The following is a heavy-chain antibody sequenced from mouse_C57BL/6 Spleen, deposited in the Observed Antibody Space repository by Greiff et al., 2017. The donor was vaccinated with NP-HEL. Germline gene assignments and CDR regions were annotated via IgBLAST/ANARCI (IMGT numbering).Heavy chain of an antibody. V-gene: IGHV1-4*01. Sequence: QVQLKESGAELARPGASVKMSCKASGYTFTSYTMHWVKQRPGQGLEWIGYINPSSGYTKYNQKFKDKATLTADKSSSTAYMQLSSLTSEDSAVYYCARDYGSSYLDYWGQGTTLTVSS. D-gene: IGHD1-1*01. J-gene: IGHJ2*01. CDR3: ARDYGSSYLDY. CDR2: INPSSGYT. CDR1: GYTFTSYT.